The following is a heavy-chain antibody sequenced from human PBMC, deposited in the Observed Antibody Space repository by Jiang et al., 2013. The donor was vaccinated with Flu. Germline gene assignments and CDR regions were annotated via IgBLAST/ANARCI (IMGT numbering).Heavy chain of an antibody. D-gene: IGHD5-18*01. J-gene: IGHJ4*02. CDR1: GGSISSVVTT. CDR2: LLHGST. V-gene: IGHV4-31*03. CDR3: ARAPVDTAMVRERSVVAAVYGHDY. Sequence: LTCTVSGGSISSVVTTGAGSAXTQEGPGVDWVHLLHGSTYYNPSLKSRVTISVDTSKNQFSLKLSSVTAADTAVYYCARAPVDTAMVRERSVVAAVYGHDYWGQGTLVTVSS.